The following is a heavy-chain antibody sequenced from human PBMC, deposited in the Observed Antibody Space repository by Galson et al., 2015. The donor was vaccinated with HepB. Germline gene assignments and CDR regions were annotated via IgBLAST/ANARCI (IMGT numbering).Heavy chain of an antibody. Sequence: SLRLSCAASGFTFSSYAMSWVRQAPGKGLEWVSAISGSGGSTYYADSVKGRFTISRDNSKNTLYLQMNSLRAEDTAVYYCAKGSSPRYYDSSGYWDYWGQGTLVTVSS. CDR2: ISGSGGST. D-gene: IGHD3-22*01. V-gene: IGHV3-23*01. J-gene: IGHJ4*02. CDR1: GFTFSSYA. CDR3: AKGSSPRYYDSSGYWDY.